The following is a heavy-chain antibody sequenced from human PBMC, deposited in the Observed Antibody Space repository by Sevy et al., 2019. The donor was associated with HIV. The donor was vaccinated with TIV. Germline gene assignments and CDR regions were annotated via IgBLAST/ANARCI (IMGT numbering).Heavy chain of an antibody. V-gene: IGHV3-23*01. J-gene: IGHJ4*02. CDR1: GFAFYDYS. D-gene: IGHD2-8*01. CDR2: LSFGCGKI. CDR3: AREGCTKPHDY. Sequence: GGSLRLSCAASGFAFYDYSMSWIRQAPGKGLEWVATLSFGCGKINYADSVKGRFTISSDNSKNSFYLQMDNLRVEDTALYYCAREGCTKPHDYWGQGTLVTVSS.